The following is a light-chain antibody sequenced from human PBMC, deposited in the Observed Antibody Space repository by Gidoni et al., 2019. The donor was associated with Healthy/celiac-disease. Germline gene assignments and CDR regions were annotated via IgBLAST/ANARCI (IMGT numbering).Light chain of an antibody. Sequence: DIQMTQSPSSLSASVGDRVPITCRASQSISSYLNWYQQKPGKAPKLLIYAASSLQSGVPSRFSGSGSGTDFTLTISSLQPEDFATYYCQQSYSTPRTFGXGTKVEIK. CDR2: AAS. CDR1: QSISSY. J-gene: IGKJ1*01. CDR3: QQSYSTPRT. V-gene: IGKV1-39*01.